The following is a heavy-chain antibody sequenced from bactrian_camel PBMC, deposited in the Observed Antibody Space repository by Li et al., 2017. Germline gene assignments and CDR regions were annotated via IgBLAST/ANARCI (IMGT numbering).Heavy chain of an antibody. D-gene: IGHD2*01. Sequence: HVQLVESGGGSVEAGGSLRLSCSASGDTDSLYCLAWYRQAPGKERQGLAGTYVDGRMTYYHDSVQGRFTISRDNTNNTVYLQMNSLKPGDTAVYYCAADRSRYCSGTLAVKKWNYYGQGTQVTVS. V-gene: IGHV3S6*01. CDR1: GDTDSLYC. CDR3: AADRSRYCSGTLAVKKWNY. J-gene: IGHJ4*01. CDR2: TYVDGRMT.